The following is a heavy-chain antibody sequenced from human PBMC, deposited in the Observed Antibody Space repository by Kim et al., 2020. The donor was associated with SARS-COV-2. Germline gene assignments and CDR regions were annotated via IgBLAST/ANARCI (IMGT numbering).Heavy chain of an antibody. D-gene: IGHD3-10*01. CDR1: GGSFSGYY. V-gene: IGHV4-34*01. CDR3: AISTGLLWFGEKGAFDP. Sequence: SETLSLTCAVYGGSFSGYYWSWIRQPPGKGLEWIGEINHSGSTNYNPSLKSRVTISVDTSKNQFSLKLSSVTAADTAVYYCAISTGLLWFGEKGAFDPWGQGTLVTVSS. CDR2: INHSGST. J-gene: IGHJ5*02.